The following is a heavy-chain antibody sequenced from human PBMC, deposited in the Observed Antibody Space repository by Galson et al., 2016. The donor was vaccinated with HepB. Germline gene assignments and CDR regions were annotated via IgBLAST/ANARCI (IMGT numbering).Heavy chain of an antibody. CDR2: IYTSGNT. J-gene: IGHJ4*02. D-gene: IGHD2-21*02. CDR3: ARGGAYYYN. Sequence: TLSLTCTVSGGSISSGTYYWSWIRRRGKGLEWIGRIYTSGNTNYNPSLKRRVTISVDTSTNQFSLKLSSVTAADTAVYFCARGGAYYYNWGQGTLVTVSS. V-gene: IGHV4-61*02. CDR1: GGSISSGTYY.